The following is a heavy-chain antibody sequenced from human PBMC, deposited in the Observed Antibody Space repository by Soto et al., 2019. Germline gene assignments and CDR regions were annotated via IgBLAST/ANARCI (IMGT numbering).Heavy chain of an antibody. V-gene: IGHV3-21*01. D-gene: IGHD2-8*01. Sequence: GGSLRLSCAASGLTFSSYSMNWVRQAPGKGLEWVSSISSSSSYIYYADSVKGRFTISRDNAKNSLYLQMNSLRAEDTAVYYCARGGYCTNGVCYIAPNLFDPWGQGTLVTVSS. J-gene: IGHJ5*02. CDR3: ARGGYCTNGVCYIAPNLFDP. CDR2: ISSSSSYI. CDR1: GLTFSSYS.